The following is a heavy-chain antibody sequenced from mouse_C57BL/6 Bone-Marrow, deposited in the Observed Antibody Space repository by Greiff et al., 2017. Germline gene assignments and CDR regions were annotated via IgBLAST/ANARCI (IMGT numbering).Heavy chain of an antibody. Sequence: EVQLQQSGPELVKPGASVKIPCKASGYTFTDYNMDWVKQSHGKSLEWIGDSKPNNGGTISNQQLKGKATLTVDKSYSTAYMELRSLTSEDTAVYYCAIGTITTVVAPFVDYWGQGTTLTVSS. D-gene: IGHD1-1*01. V-gene: IGHV1-18*01. CDR3: AIGTITTVVAPFVDY. CDR2: SKPNNGGT. CDR1: GYTFTDYN. J-gene: IGHJ2*01.